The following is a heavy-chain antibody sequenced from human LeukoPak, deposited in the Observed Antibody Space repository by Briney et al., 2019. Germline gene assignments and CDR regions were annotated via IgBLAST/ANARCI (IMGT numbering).Heavy chain of an antibody. CDR2: MNPNSGNT. Sequence: ASVKVSCKASGYTFTSYDINWVRPATGQGLEWMGWMNPNSGNTGYAQKFQGRVTMTRNTSISTAYMELSSLRSEDTAVYYCARGDILTGYYRLYYYYGMDVWGQGTTVTVSS. V-gene: IGHV1-8*01. CDR3: ARGDILTGYYRLYYYYGMDV. J-gene: IGHJ6*02. CDR1: GYTFTSYD. D-gene: IGHD3-9*01.